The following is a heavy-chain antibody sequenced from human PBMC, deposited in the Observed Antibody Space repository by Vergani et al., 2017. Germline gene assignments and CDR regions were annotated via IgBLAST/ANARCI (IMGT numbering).Heavy chain of an antibody. CDR3: ARENTPFGVGATIDY. CDR2: ISYDGSNK. V-gene: IGHV3-30-3*01. CDR1: GFTFSSYA. J-gene: IGHJ4*02. Sequence: QVQLVESGGGVVQPGRSLRLSCAASGFTFSSYAMHWVRQAPGKGLEWVAVISYDGSNKYYADSVKGRFTISRDNSKNTLYLQMNSLRAEDTAVYYCARENTPFGVGATIDYWGQGTLVTVSS. D-gene: IGHD1-26*01.